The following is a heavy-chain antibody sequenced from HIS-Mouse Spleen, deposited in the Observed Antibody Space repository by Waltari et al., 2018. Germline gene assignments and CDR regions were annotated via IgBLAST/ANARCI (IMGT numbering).Heavy chain of an antibody. D-gene: IGHD6-13*01. J-gene: IGHJ2*01. CDR3: AREIPYSSSWYDWYFDL. CDR2: IYYSGST. V-gene: IGHV4-39*07. Sequence: QLQLQESGPGLVKPSETLSLTCTVSGGSISSSSSSWGWTRQPPGKGLGWIGSIYYSGSTYYNPSLKSRVTISVDTSKNQFSLKLSSVTAADTAVYYCAREIPYSSSWYDWYFDLWGRGTLVTVSS. CDR1: GGSISSSSSS.